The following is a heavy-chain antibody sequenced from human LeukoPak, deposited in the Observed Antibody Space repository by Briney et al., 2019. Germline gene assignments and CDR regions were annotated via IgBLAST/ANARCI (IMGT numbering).Heavy chain of an antibody. D-gene: IGHD6-13*01. CDR3: AREAEQLFTLPDY. V-gene: IGHV3-7*01. J-gene: IGHJ4*02. Sequence: GGSLRLSCAASGFTFSTYWMSWVRQAPGKGLEWVANIKQDGSDKYYVDSVKGRFTISRDNAKNSLYLQMNSLRAEDTAVYYCAREAEQLFTLPDYWGQGTLVTGSS. CDR1: GFTFSTYW. CDR2: IKQDGSDK.